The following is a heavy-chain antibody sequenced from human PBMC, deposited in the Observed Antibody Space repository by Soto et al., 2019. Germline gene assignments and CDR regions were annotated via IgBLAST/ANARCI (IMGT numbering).Heavy chain of an antibody. J-gene: IGHJ4*02. CDR1: GYTFTSYA. CDR3: ARGLNGYSHYFDY. CDR2: INAGNGNT. D-gene: IGHD5-18*01. V-gene: IGHV1-3*01. Sequence: QVQLVQSGAEVKKPGASVKVSCKASGYTFTSYALHWVRQAPGQRLEWMGWINAGNGNTKYSQKFQGRVTITRDPSASTAYMELSSLRSEDTAVYYCARGLNGYSHYFDYWGQGTLVTGSS.